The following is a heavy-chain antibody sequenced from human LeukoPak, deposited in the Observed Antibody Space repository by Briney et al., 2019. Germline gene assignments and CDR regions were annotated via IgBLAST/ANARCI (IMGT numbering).Heavy chain of an antibody. Sequence: GESLQISCEASGFNFNNYWVGWVRQMPGKGLEWMGIIYPGDSDTRYSPSFQGQVTISADKSISTAYLQWSSLKASDTAMYYCAIYSDTYYFDHWGRGTLVTVSS. J-gene: IGHJ4*02. V-gene: IGHV5-51*01. CDR2: IYPGDSDT. D-gene: IGHD1-26*01. CDR1: GFNFNNYW. CDR3: AIYSDTYYFDH.